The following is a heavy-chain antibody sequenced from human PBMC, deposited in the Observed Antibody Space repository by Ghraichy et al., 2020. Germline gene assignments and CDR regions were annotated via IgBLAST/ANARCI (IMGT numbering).Heavy chain of an antibody. CDR1: GGSINNYY. Sequence: SETLSLTCTVSGGSINNYYWNWIRQSPGKGLEWIGHISSSGSTSYNPSLKSRVITSLDTSKNQLSLRLTSVTAADTAVYYCARGTTSTSWWFQHWVQGTLVTVSS. CDR3: ARGTTSTSWWFQH. J-gene: IGHJ1*01. CDR2: ISSSGST. D-gene: IGHD2/OR15-2a*01. V-gene: IGHV4-4*08.